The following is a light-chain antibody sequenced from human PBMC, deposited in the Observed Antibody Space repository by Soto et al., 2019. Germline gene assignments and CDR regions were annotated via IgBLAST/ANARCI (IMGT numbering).Light chain of an antibody. CDR2: GAS. J-gene: IGKJ5*01. CDR3: QQRSNWPIT. Sequence: EMVMTQSPATLSASPGERATLSCRASQSVSSNLAWYQQKPGQAPRLLIYGASTRATGIPARFSGSGSGTEFTLTISSLQSEDFAVYYCQQRSNWPITFGQGTRLEIK. V-gene: IGKV3-15*01. CDR1: QSVSSN.